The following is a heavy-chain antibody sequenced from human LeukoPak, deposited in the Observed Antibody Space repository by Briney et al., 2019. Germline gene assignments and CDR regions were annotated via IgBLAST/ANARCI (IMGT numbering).Heavy chain of an antibody. CDR2: IIPILGIA. D-gene: IGHD2-2*01. CDR3: AGVVVPAARGWFDP. CDR1: GGTFSSYA. Sequence: SVKVSCKASGGTFSSYAISWVRQAPGQGLEWMGRIIPILGIANYAQKFQGRVTITADESTSTAYMELSSLRSEDTAVYYCAGVVVPAARGWFDPWGQGTLVTVSS. J-gene: IGHJ5*02. V-gene: IGHV1-69*04.